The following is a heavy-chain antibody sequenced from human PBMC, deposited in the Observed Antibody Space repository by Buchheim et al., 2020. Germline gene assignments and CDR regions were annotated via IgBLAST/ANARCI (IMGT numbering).Heavy chain of an antibody. CDR1: GYTFTGYY. V-gene: IGHV1-2*02. Sequence: QVQLVQSGAEVKKPGASVKVSCKASGYTFTGYYMHWVRQAPGQGLEWMGWINPNSGGTNYAQKFQGRVTMTRDTSISTAYLRLSRLGSDETAVYCCARARGNGYEGSWFYPWGQGTL. CDR3: ARARGNGYEGSWFYP. CDR2: INPNSGGT. J-gene: IGHJ5*02. D-gene: IGHD3-16*01.